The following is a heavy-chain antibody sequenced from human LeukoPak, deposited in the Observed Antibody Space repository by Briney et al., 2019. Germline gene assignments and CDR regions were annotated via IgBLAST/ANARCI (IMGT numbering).Heavy chain of an antibody. CDR1: GFTFDDYG. D-gene: IGHD3-10*01. Sequence: RVSLRLSCAASGFTFDDYGMSWVRQAPGKGLEWVSGTNWNGGSTGYADSVKGRFTISRDNAKNSLYLQMNSLRAEDTALYYCARGGWFGELLFDYWGQGTLVTVS. CDR3: ARGGWFGELLFDY. V-gene: IGHV3-20*04. CDR2: TNWNGGST. J-gene: IGHJ4*02.